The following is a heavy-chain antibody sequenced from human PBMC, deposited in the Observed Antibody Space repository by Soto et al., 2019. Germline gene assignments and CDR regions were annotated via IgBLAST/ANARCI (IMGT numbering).Heavy chain of an antibody. V-gene: IGHV4-31*03. CDR2: MSHSETT. J-gene: IGHJ5*01. CDR1: GGYISSAGSF. Sequence: QVQLQESGPGPMKPSQTLSLTCTVSGGYISSAGSFWSWVRQHPGKGLEWIGYMSHSETTHYKSSLKSRVTISIDTSKNQFSLNLGSVTAADTAVYYCARGYSRPDWFDSWGPGTLVIVSS. D-gene: IGHD5-12*01. CDR3: ARGYSRPDWFDS.